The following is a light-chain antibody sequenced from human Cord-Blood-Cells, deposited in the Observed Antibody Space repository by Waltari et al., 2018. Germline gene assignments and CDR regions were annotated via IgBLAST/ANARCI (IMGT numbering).Light chain of an antibody. J-gene: IGKJ3*01. Sequence: EIVLTQSPATLSLSPGERATLSCRASQSVSSYLAWYQQKPGQAPRLLIYDASNRATGIPARFSGSGSGTDITLTISSLEPEDFAVYYCQQRSNWPPNTFGPGTKVDIK. CDR2: DAS. CDR3: QQRSNWPPNT. CDR1: QSVSSY. V-gene: IGKV3-11*01.